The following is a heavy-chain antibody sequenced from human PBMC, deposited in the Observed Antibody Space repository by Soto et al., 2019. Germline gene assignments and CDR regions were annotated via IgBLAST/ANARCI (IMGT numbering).Heavy chain of an antibody. Sequence: GASVKVSCKASGGTFSSYAISWVRQAPGQGLEWMGGIIPIFGTANYAQKFQGRVTITADKSTSTAYMELSSLRSEDTAVYYCARGITGTKYYFDYWGQGALVTVSS. V-gene: IGHV1-69*06. CDR2: IIPIFGTA. J-gene: IGHJ4*02. D-gene: IGHD1-7*01. CDR3: ARGITGTKYYFDY. CDR1: GGTFSSYA.